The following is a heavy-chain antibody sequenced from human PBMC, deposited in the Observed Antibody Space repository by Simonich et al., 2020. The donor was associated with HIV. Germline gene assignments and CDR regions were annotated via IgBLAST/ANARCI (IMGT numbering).Heavy chain of an antibody. V-gene: IGHV4-34*01. J-gene: IGHJ6*03. CDR3: VRGPVVVLVATPQSYYYMDV. CDR2: INHSGSN. Sequence: QVQLQQWGAGLLKTSETLSLTCAVYGGSFSGYHWSWIRQPPGKGLEWIGDINHSGSNNYNPSLKSRVTISVDTSKNQFSLKLSSVTAADTAVYYCVRGPVVVLVATPQSYYYMDVWGKGTTVTVSS. CDR1: GGSFSGYH. D-gene: IGHD2-15*01.